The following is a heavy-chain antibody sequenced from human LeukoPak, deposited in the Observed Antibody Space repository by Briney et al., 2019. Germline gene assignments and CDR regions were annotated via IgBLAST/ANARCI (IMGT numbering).Heavy chain of an antibody. Sequence: ASVKVSCKASGYTFTGYYMHWVRQAPGQGLEWMGWINPNSGGTNYAQKFQGRVTMTRDTSISTAYMELSRLRSDDTAVYYCAREKDSSGWQGTYYFDYWGQGTLVTVSS. J-gene: IGHJ4*02. CDR2: INPNSGGT. D-gene: IGHD6-19*01. V-gene: IGHV1-2*02. CDR3: AREKDSSGWQGTYYFDY. CDR1: GYTFTGYY.